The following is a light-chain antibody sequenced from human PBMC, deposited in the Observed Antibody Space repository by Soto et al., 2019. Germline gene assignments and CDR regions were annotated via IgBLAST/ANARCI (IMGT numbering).Light chain of an antibody. CDR3: CSYAGSNPVV. V-gene: IGLV2-11*01. Sequence: QSALTQPRSVSVSPGQSVTISCTGTSSDVGGYNYVSWYQQHPGKAPKLMIYDVSKRPSGVPDRFSGSKSGNTASLTISGLQAEDEADYYCCSYAGSNPVVFGTGTKLTVL. CDR1: SSDVGGYNY. J-gene: IGLJ1*01. CDR2: DVS.